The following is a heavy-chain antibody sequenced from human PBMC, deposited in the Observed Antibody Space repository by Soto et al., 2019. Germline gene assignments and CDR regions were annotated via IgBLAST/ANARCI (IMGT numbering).Heavy chain of an antibody. D-gene: IGHD2-2*01. Sequence: EVQLLESGGGLVQPGGSLRLSCAASGFTFSSYAMSWVRQAPGKGLEWVSAISGSGGSTYYADSVKGRFTLSRDNSTNALYLQMTSLRAEDTAVYYCAKDYSGGGSSTSLGHYWGQGTLVTVSS. J-gene: IGHJ4*02. CDR3: AKDYSGGGSSTSLGHY. CDR1: GFTFSSYA. V-gene: IGHV3-23*01. CDR2: ISGSGGST.